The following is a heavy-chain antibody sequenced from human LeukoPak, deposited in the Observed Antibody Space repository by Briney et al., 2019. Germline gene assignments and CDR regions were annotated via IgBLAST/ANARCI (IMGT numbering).Heavy chain of an antibody. D-gene: IGHD3-10*01. CDR3: ARRSIVRGVIIFDY. CDR2: IYYSGST. V-gene: IGHV4-59*08. CDR1: GGSISSYY. Sequence: SETLSLTCTVSGGSISSYYWSWIRQPPGKGLEWIGYIYYSGSTNYNTSLKSRVTTSVDTCKNHIPLKLSSVTAADTAVYYCARRSIVRGVIIFDYCGQGTLVTVSS. J-gene: IGHJ4*02.